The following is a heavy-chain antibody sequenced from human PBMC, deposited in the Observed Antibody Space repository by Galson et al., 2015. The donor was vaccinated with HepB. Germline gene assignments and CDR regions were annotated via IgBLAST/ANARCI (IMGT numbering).Heavy chain of an antibody. V-gene: IGHV5-51*01. Sequence: QSGAEVKKPGESLKISCKGSGYSFTSYWIGWVRQMPGKGLEWMGIIYPGDSDARYSPSFQGQVTISADKSISTAYLQWSSLKASDTAMYYCARRGSGRYIPYWYFDLWGRGTLVTVSS. CDR1: GYSFTSYW. D-gene: IGHD3-10*01. J-gene: IGHJ2*01. CDR3: ARRGSGRYIPYWYFDL. CDR2: IYPGDSDA.